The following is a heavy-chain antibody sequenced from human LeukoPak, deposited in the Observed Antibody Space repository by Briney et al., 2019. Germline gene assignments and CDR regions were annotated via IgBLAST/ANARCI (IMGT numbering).Heavy chain of an antibody. J-gene: IGHJ6*02. CDR3: ARRSPYLVGASPGGVDV. D-gene: IGHD1-26*01. CDR1: GYTFVGYY. CDR2: INPNSGGT. V-gene: IGHV1-2*04. Sequence: ASVKVSCKASGYTFVGYYIHWVRQVPGQGLEWLGWINPNSGGTKYAQKFQGWVTMTRETSISTAYTELSRLRSDDTAVYYCARRSPYLVGASPGGVDVWGQGTTVTVS.